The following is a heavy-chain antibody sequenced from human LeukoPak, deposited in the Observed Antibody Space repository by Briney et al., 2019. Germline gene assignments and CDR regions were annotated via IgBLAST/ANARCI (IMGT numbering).Heavy chain of an antibody. V-gene: IGHV4-59*01. D-gene: IGHD3-9*01. CDR3: ARGFDDYDVLLGYAC. CDR1: GGSINTYY. CDR2: IYSRGST. Sequence: PSETLSSTCTVSGGSINTYYWGWIRQTPGKGLEWIGYIYSRGSTNYNPSLKSRVTISVDTSKNQFSLKLTSVTAADTAVYYCARGFDDYDVLLGYACGGEGILVTVSS. J-gene: IGHJ4*02.